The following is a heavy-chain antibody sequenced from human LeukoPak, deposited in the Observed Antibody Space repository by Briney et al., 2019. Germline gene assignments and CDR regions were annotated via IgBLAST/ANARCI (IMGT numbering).Heavy chain of an antibody. Sequence: GGSLRLSCAASGFTVSSNYMSWVRQAPGKGLEWVSVIYSGGDTYYADSVKGRFTISRDNSKNTLYLQMNTLRAEDTAVYYCARASGYSGYDPFDYWGQGTLVAVSS. CDR3: ARASGYSGYDPFDY. V-gene: IGHV3-53*01. J-gene: IGHJ4*02. CDR1: GFTVSSNY. D-gene: IGHD5-12*01. CDR2: IYSGGDT.